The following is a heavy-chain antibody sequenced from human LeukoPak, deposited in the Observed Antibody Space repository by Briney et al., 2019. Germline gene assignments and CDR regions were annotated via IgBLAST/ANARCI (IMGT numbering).Heavy chain of an antibody. J-gene: IGHJ2*01. V-gene: IGHV4-34*01. CDR3: ASLEDIYWYFDL. Sequence: NPSETLSLTCAVYGGSFSGYYWSWIRQPPGKGLEWIGEINHSGSTNYNPSLKSRVTISVDTSKNQFSLKLSSVTAADTAVYYCASLEDIYWYFDLWGRGTLVTVSS. D-gene: IGHD3-3*01. CDR1: GGSFSGYY. CDR2: INHSGST.